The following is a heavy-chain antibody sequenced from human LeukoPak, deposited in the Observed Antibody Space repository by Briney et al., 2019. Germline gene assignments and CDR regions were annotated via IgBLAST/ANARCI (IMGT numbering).Heavy chain of an antibody. Sequence: SVKVSCKASGYTFTGYYMHWVRQAPGQGLEWMGWINPNSGGTNYAQKFQGRVTMIRDTSISTAYMELSRLRSDDTAVYYCARAMDADYGDYGRVFDYWGQGTLVTVSS. CDR2: INPNSGGT. J-gene: IGHJ4*02. V-gene: IGHV1-2*02. D-gene: IGHD4-17*01. CDR1: GYTFTGYY. CDR3: ARAMDADYGDYGRVFDY.